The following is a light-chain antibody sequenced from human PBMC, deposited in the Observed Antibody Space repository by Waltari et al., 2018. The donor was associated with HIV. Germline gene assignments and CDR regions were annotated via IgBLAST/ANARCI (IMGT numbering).Light chain of an antibody. V-gene: IGKV2-40*01. J-gene: IGKJ2*01. CDR1: QSLLDTDDGFTY. Sequence: DIVMPQTPLSLPVTPGEPASISCRSSQSLLDTDDGFTYLDWYLQKPGQSPQLLISTLSYRDSGVPDRFSGSGSGTDFTLKISRVEAEDFGGYYCMQRIEFPYTFGQGTKLEIK. CDR2: TLS. CDR3: MQRIEFPYT.